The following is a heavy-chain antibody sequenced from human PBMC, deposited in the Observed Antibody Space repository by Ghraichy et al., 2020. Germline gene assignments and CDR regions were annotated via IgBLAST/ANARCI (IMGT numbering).Heavy chain of an antibody. J-gene: IGHJ6*02. CDR3: ARAVRINYYYYYVMDV. V-gene: IGHV3-15*01. D-gene: IGHD2/OR15-2a*01. CDR1: GFTFSTAW. CDR2: IRSRKDGGTI. Sequence: GGSLRLSCAASGFTFSTAWMTWVRQAPGKGLVWVGRIRSRKDGGTIKYAAPVKGRFTIARDDSKNTLYLQMNGLETEDTAVYYCARAVRINYYYYYVMDVWGQGTTVTVSS.